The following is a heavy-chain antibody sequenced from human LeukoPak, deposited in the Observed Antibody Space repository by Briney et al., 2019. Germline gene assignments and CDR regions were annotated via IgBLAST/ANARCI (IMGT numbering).Heavy chain of an antibody. V-gene: IGHV5-51*06. CDR3: ARANISPRVPWYYHYVDV. D-gene: IGHD2/OR15-2a*01. CDR2: IYPCDSDT. Sequence: GESLKISCKGSGYSFISHWIGWVRQVPGKGLEWRGIIYPCDSDTRFSPAFEGQGTLSVDNSSSTAYMQWSSLKASDTAIYYCARANISPRVPWYYHYVDVWGKGTTVTISS. J-gene: IGHJ6*03. CDR1: GYSFISHW.